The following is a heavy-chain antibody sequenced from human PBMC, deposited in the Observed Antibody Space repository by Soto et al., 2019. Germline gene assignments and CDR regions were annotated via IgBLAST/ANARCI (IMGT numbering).Heavy chain of an antibody. D-gene: IGHD5-12*01. CDR3: ARSVGATNLSGTDV. V-gene: IGHV1-69*08. J-gene: IGHJ6*02. Sequence: QVQLVQSGAEVKKPGSSVKVSCEASGGTFTRYTISWIRQAPGQGPEWMGRIIPSIDAADYAQNFQGRVTITADKSTSTAYMELSSLRSEDTAVYYCARSVGATNLSGTDVWGQGTTVTVSS. CDR1: GGTFTRYT. CDR2: IIPSIDAA.